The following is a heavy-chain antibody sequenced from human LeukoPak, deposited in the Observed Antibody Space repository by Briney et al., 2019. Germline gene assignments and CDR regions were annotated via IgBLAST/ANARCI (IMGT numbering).Heavy chain of an antibody. V-gene: IGHV4-59*01. CDR2: IYYSGST. J-gene: IGHJ4*02. D-gene: IGHD3-16*01. CDR1: GGSISSYY. Sequence: PSETLSLTCTVSGGSISSYYWSWIRQPPGKGLEWIGYIYYSGSTNYNPSLKSRVTISVDTYKNQFSLKLSSVTAADTAVYYCARSRGGWGYFDYWGQGTLVTVSS. CDR3: ARSRGGWGYFDY.